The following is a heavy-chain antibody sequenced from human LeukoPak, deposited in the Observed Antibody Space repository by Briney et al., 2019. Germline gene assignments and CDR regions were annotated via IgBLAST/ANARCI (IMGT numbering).Heavy chain of an antibody. V-gene: IGHV3-48*03. D-gene: IGHD4-17*01. CDR2: ISSSGSII. Sequence: RGALRVSCVASGFTFSSYVINSVRQAPGKGLEWVSYISSSGSIIYYADSLKGRFTISRDNGKNSLYLQMNSLRAEDTSVYYCARDVRLRCDPYYYYGMDVWGQGTTVTVSS. J-gene: IGHJ6*02. CDR3: ARDVRLRCDPYYYYGMDV. CDR1: GFTFSSYV.